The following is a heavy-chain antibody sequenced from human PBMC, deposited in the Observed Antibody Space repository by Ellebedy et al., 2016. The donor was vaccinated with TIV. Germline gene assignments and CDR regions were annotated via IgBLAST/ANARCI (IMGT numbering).Heavy chain of an antibody. J-gene: IGHJ6*02. D-gene: IGHD6-19*01. CDR2: INPNSGGT. Sequence: AASVKVSCKASGYTFTGYYMHWVRQAPGQGLEWMGWINPNSGGTNYAQKFQGRVTMTRDTSISTAYMELSRLRSDDTAVYYCARDGSDSGWLPGYGMDVWGQGTTVTVSS. V-gene: IGHV1-2*02. CDR3: ARDGSDSGWLPGYGMDV. CDR1: GYTFTGYY.